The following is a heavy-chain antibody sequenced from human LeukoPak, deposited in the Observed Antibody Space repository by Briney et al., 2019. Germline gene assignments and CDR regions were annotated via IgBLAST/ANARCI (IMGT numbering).Heavy chain of an antibody. CDR1: GYTFTSYG. CDR2: ISAYNGNT. D-gene: IGHD6-19*01. V-gene: IGHV1-18*01. J-gene: IGHJ6*02. Sequence: ASVKVSCKASGYTFTSYGISWVRQAPGQGLEWMGWISAYNGNTNYAQKLQGRVTMTTDTSTSTAYMELRSLRSDDTAVYYCARVRGLEVTHHAYGMDVWGQGTTVTVCS. CDR3: ARVRGLEVTHHAYGMDV.